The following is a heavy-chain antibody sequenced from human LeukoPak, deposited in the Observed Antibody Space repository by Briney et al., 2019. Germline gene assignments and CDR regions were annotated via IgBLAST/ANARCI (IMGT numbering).Heavy chain of an antibody. V-gene: IGHV3-53*01. CDR2: IYSGGST. CDR3: AGVEFERGGWFDP. CDR1: GFTVSSNY. D-gene: IGHD1-1*01. Sequence: PGGSLILSCAASGFTVSSNYMSWVRQAPGKGLEWVSVIYSGGSTYYADSVKGRFTISRDNSKNTVYLQMNSLRAEDTAVYYCAGVEFERGGWFDPWGQGTLVTVSS. J-gene: IGHJ5*02.